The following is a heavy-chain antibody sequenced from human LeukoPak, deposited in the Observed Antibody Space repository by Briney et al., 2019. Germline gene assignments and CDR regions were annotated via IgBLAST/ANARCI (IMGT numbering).Heavy chain of an antibody. Sequence: GASVKVSCKASGGTFSSYTISWVRQAPGQGLEWMGRIIPILGIANYAQKFQGRVTITADKSTSTAYMELSSLRSEDTAVYYCARDRDGSNGIDWDYWGQGTLVTVSS. CDR3: ARDRDGSNGIDWDY. J-gene: IGHJ4*02. D-gene: IGHD2-21*01. CDR2: IIPILGIA. V-gene: IGHV1-69*04. CDR1: GGTFSSYT.